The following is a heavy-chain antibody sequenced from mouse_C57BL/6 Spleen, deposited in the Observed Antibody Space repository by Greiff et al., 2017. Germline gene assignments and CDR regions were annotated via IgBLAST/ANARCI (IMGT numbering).Heavy chain of an antibody. J-gene: IGHJ3*01. CDR2: IHPNSGST. CDR3: EREYGGSGPAWFAY. CDR1: GYTFTSYW. Sequence: VQLQQPGAELVKPGASVKLSCKASGYTFTSYWMHWVKQRPGQGLEWIGKIHPNSGSTNYNEKFKSKATLTVDKSSSTAYMQLSSLTSEDSAVYSCEREYGGSGPAWFAYWGQGTLVTVSA. D-gene: IGHD1-1*01. V-gene: IGHV1-64*01.